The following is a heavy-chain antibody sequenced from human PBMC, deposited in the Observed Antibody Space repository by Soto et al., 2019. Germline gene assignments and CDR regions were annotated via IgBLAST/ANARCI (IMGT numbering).Heavy chain of an antibody. Sequence: QVQLVQSGAEVKKPGASVKVSCKASGYTFTSYYMHWVRQAPGQGLEWMGIINPSGGSTSYAQKCPGRVTMTRDTSASTVYMEPSSLRSADTAVYYCARAIVLVPAVSPVPFDPWGQGTLVTVSS. CDR2: INPSGGST. D-gene: IGHD2-2*01. CDR1: GYTFTSYY. V-gene: IGHV1-46*01. J-gene: IGHJ5*02. CDR3: ARAIVLVPAVSPVPFDP.